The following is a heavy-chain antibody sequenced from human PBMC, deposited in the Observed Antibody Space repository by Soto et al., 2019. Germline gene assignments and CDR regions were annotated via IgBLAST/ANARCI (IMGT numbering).Heavy chain of an antibody. V-gene: IGHV4-39*01. CDR3: ARLGGGRYFDY. J-gene: IGHJ4*02. CDR1: GGSISSSSYY. CDR2: IYYSGST. D-gene: IGHD3-16*01. Sequence: SETLSLTCTVSGGSISSSSYYWGWIRQPPGKGLEWIGSIYYSGSTYYNPSLKSRVTISVDTSKNQFSLKLSSVTAADTAVYYCARLGGGRYFDYWGQGTLVTVSS.